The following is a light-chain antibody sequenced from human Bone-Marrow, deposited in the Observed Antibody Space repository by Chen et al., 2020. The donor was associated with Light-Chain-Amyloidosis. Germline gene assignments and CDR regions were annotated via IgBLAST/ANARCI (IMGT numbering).Light chain of an antibody. V-gene: IGKV1-5*03. CDR3: QQYSTYSYT. CDR2: KAS. Sequence: DIQMTQSPSTLSASVGDRVTLTCRASQSIVTWLAWYQQKPGKAPKLVIYKASSLESGVSSRFSGSGSGTEFTLTISSLQPDDFATYYCQQYSTYSYTFGQGTKLEIK. CDR1: QSIVTW. J-gene: IGKJ2*01.